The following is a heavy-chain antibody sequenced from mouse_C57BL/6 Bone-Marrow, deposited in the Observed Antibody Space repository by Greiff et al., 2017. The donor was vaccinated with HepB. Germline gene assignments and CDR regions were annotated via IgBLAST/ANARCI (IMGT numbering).Heavy chain of an antibody. V-gene: IGHV1-19*01. CDR1: GYTFTDYY. CDR2: INPYNGGT. D-gene: IGHD2-5*01. Sequence: EVQLQESGPVLVKPGASVKMSCKASGYTFTDYYMNWVKQSHGKSLEWIGVINPYNGGTSYNQKLKGKATLTVDKSSSTAYMELNSLTSEDSAVYYCARPFYYSNFPRAMDYGGQGTSVTVSA. CDR3: ARPFYYSNFPRAMDY. J-gene: IGHJ4*01.